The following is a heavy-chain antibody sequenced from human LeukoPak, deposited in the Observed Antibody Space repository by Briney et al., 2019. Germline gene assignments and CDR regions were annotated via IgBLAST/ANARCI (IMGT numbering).Heavy chain of an antibody. CDR3: GKTTTGYSSGQKPAWPVDY. Sequence: GGSLRLSCAASGFTFGSYAMYWVRQAPGKGLEWVAGIFGSGGRAHYADSAKGRFTISRDNSKNTVYLQINSLRAEDTAVYYCGKTTTGYSSGQKPAWPVDYWGQGTLVTVSS. CDR2: IFGSGGRA. CDR1: GFTFGSYA. J-gene: IGHJ4*02. V-gene: IGHV3-23*01. D-gene: IGHD6-19*01.